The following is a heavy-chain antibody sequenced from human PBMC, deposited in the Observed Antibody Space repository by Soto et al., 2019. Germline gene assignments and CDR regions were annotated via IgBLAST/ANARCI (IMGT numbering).Heavy chain of an antibody. CDR1: GGTFSSYA. CDR3: ARGRGSSSVPYYYYYGMDV. J-gene: IGHJ6*02. CDR2: IIPIFGTA. D-gene: IGHD6-13*01. Sequence: SVKVSCKASGGTFSSYAISWVRQAPGQGLEWMGGIIPIFGTANYAQKFQGRVTITADESTSTAYTELSSLRSEDTAVYYCARGRGSSSVPYYYYYGMDVWGQGTTVTVSS. V-gene: IGHV1-69*13.